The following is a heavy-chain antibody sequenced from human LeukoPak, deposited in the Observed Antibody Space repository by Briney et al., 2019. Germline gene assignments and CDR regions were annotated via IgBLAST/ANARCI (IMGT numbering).Heavy chain of an antibody. Sequence: SETLSLTCTVSGGSISSSSYYWGWIRQPPGKGLEWIGSIYYSGSTYYNPSLKSRVTISVDASKNQFSLKLSSVTAADTAVYYCASVPYSSGWYCYFDYWGQGTLVTVSS. CDR1: GGSISSSSYY. V-gene: IGHV4-39*01. CDR3: ASVPYSSGWYCYFDY. CDR2: IYYSGST. D-gene: IGHD6-19*01. J-gene: IGHJ4*02.